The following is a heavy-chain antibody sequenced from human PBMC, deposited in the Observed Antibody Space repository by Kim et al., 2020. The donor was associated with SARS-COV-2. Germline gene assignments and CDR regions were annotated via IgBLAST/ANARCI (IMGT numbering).Heavy chain of an antibody. D-gene: IGHD5-12*01. Sequence: TRYSPSFQGQVTISADKSISTAYLQWSSLKASDTAMYYCARLEVATIADVWGQGTTVTVSS. V-gene: IGHV5-51*01. CDR2: T. CDR3: ARLEVATIADV. J-gene: IGHJ6*02.